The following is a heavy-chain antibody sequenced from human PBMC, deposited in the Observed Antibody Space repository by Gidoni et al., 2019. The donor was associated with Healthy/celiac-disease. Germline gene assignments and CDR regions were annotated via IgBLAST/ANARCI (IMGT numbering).Heavy chain of an antibody. CDR1: GYTFTSYY. D-gene: IGHD3-3*01. J-gene: IGHJ4*02. CDR2: INPSGGST. Sequence: QVQLVQSGAEVKKPGASVKVSCTASGYTFTSYYMHWVRQAPGQGLEWMGIINPSGGSTSYAQKFQGRVTMTRDTSTSTVYMELSSLRSEDTAVYYCARDRVFGVASYYFDYWGQGTLVTVSS. CDR3: ARDRVFGVASYYFDY. V-gene: IGHV1-46*01.